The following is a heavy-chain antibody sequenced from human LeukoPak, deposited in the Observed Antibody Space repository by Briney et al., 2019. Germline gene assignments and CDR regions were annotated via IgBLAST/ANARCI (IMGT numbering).Heavy chain of an antibody. CDR3: AKSTTVTQRGYFDY. J-gene: IGHJ4*02. CDR1: GFTFSSYG. CDR2: ISYDRSNK. V-gene: IGHV3-30*18. Sequence: PGGSLRLSCAASGFTFSSYGMHWVRQAPAKGLEWVAIISYDRSNKYYADSVKGRFTISRDNSKNTLYLQMNSLRAEDTAVYYCAKSTTVTQRGYFDYWGQGTLVTVSS. D-gene: IGHD4-17*01.